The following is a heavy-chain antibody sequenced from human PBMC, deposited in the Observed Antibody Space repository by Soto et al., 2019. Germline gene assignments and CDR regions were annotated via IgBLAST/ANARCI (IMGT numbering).Heavy chain of an antibody. D-gene: IGHD2-21*01. V-gene: IGHV3-21*01. CDR1: GFTFNTYD. CDR2: ITTSSAYI. CDR3: VRSGAARLLRHSWFDA. J-gene: IGHJ5*02. Sequence: EVQLVESGGGLVKPGGSLRLSCAASGFTFNTYDMNWVRQAPGKGLEWVSSITTSSAYIYYADSLKGRITISRDNAKNSLVLQMYSLGAGDTAVYYCVRSGAARLLRHSWFDAWGEGTLVSGSS.